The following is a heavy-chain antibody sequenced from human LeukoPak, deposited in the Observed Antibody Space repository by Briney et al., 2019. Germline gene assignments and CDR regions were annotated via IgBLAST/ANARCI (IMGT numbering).Heavy chain of an antibody. V-gene: IGHV3-53*01. CDR3: ARAAYSSTWYSRYFDL. CDR1: GFTVSSNS. Sequence: GGSLRLSCTVSGFTVSSNSWSWVRQAPGKGLEWVSFIYSGGNTHYSDSVKGRFTISRENAKNSLYLQMNSLRAGDTAVYYCARAAYSSTWYSRYFDLWGRGTLVTVSS. D-gene: IGHD6-13*01. CDR2: IYSGGNT. J-gene: IGHJ2*01.